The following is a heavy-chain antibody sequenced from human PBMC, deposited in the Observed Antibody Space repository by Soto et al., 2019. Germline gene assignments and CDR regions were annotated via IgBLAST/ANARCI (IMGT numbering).Heavy chain of an antibody. D-gene: IGHD3-16*01. CDR1: GFTFSSYA. Sequence: EVQLLESGGGLVQPGGSLRLSCAASGFTFSSYAMSWVRQAPGKGLEWVSAISGSGGSTYYADSVKGRFTISRDNSKNTLYLQMNSLRAEDTAVYYCANCRLNTIRNYYYSYGMDVWGQGTTVTVSS. V-gene: IGHV3-23*01. CDR3: ANCRLNTIRNYYYSYGMDV. J-gene: IGHJ6*02. CDR2: ISGSGGST.